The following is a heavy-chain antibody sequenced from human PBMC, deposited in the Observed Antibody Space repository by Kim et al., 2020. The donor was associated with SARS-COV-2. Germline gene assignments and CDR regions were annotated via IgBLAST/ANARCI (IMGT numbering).Heavy chain of an antibody. Sequence: TYYNPSLKSRVTISVDTSKNQFSLKLSSVTAADTAVYYCARDRYTYAFDIWGQGTMVTVSS. J-gene: IGHJ3*02. CDR2: T. D-gene: IGHD1-20*01. V-gene: IGHV4-31*02. CDR3: ARDRYTYAFDI.